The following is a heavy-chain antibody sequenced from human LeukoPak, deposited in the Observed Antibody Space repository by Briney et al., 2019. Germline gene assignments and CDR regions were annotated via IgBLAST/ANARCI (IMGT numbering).Heavy chain of an antibody. Sequence: SGGSLRLSCAASGFTFSSYSMNWVRQAPGKGLEWVSSISSSSSYIYYADSVKGRFTISRDNAKNSLYLQMNSLRAEDTAVYYCARGPAAAGTGDAFDIWGQGTMVTVSS. CDR1: GFTFSSYS. J-gene: IGHJ3*02. CDR3: ARGPAAAGTGDAFDI. CDR2: ISSSSSYI. V-gene: IGHV3-21*04. D-gene: IGHD6-13*01.